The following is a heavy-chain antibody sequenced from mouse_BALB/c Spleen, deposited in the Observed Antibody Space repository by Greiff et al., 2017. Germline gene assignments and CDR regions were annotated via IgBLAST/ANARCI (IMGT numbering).Heavy chain of an antibody. D-gene: IGHD2-1*01. J-gene: IGHJ3*01. CDR3: ARPVGNYGAWFAY. CDR1: GFDFSRYW. V-gene: IGHV4-1*02. Sequence: EVKLLESGGGLVQPGGSLKLSCAASGFDFSRYWMSWVRQAPGKGLEWIGEINPDSSTINYTPSLKDKFIISRDNAKNTLYLQMSKVRSEDTALYYCARPVGNYGAWFAYWGQGTLVTVSA. CDR2: INPDSSTI.